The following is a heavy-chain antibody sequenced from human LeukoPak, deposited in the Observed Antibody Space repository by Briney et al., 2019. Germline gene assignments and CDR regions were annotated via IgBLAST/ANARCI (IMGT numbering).Heavy chain of an antibody. J-gene: IGHJ4*02. CDR1: GFTFSDYY. D-gene: IGHD2-21*01. V-gene: IGHV3-11*01. Sequence: GGSLRLSCAASGFTFSDYYMSWIRQAPGKGLEWVSYISRSGNTIYYADSVKGRFTISRDNAKNLLYLQMNSLRAEDTAMYYCASDAPLLHFDYWGQGTLVTVSS. CDR3: ASDAPLLHFDY. CDR2: ISRSGNTI.